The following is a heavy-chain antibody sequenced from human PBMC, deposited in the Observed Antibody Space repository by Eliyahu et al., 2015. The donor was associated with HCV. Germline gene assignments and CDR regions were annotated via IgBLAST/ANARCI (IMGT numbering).Heavy chain of an antibody. CDR3: ASRYYYDSSGYYPIDY. D-gene: IGHD3-22*01. CDR2: FDPEDGET. V-gene: IGHV1-24*01. Sequence: LEWMGGFDPEDGETIYAQKFQGRVTMTEDTSTDTAYMELSSLRSEDTAVYYCASRYYYDSSGYYPIDYWGQGTLVTVSS. J-gene: IGHJ4*02.